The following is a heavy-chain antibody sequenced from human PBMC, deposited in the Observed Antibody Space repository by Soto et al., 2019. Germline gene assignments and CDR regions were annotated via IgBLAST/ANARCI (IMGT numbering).Heavy chain of an antibody. CDR2: ISAHNGNT. Sequence: QVHLVQSGAAVKKPGASVKVSCKGSGYTFTTYGITWVRQAPGKGLEWMGWISAHNGNTNYAQKLQGRVTVTRDTSTSTAYMELRSLRSDDTAVYYCARGRYGDYWGQGALVTVAS. J-gene: IGHJ4*02. CDR1: GYTFTTYG. CDR3: ARGRYGDY. V-gene: IGHV1-18*01. D-gene: IGHD1-1*01.